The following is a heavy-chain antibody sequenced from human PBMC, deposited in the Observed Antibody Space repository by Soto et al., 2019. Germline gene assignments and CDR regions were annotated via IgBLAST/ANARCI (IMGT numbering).Heavy chain of an antibody. Sequence: QVQLEQSGAEVKKPGSSVKVSCKASGDTFSTYAINWVRQAPGQGLEWVGGIIPLFGSAKYAQKFQDRVMSTADEVTSAASRELSSLRSEDTAIYYCARGVRYNWKGYYGMEVWGQGTTVTVSS. CDR3: ARGVRYNWKGYYGMEV. D-gene: IGHD1-1*01. J-gene: IGHJ6*02. CDR1: GDTFSTYA. V-gene: IGHV1-69*01. CDR2: IIPLFGSA.